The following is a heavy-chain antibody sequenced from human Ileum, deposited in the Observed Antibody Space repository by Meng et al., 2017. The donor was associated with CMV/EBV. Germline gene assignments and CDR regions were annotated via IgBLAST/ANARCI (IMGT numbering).Heavy chain of an antibody. CDR2: IYSGGST. CDR3: ARDGGGAAELAFDY. CDR1: GFTVSSNH. J-gene: IGHJ4*02. D-gene: IGHD3-16*01. V-gene: IGHV3-53*01. Sequence: EVQWGESGGGLVQPGGSLRLSCAASGFTVSSNHMSWVRQAPGKGLEWVSVIYSGGSTYYADSVKGRFTISRDNSKNTLYLQMNSLRAEDTAVYYCARDGGGAAELAFDYWGQGTLVTVSS.